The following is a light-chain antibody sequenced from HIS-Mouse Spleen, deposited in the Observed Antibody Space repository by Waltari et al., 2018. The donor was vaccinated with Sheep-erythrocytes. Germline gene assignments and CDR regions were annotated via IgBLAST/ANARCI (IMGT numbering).Light chain of an antibody. V-gene: IGLV2-23*01. J-gene: IGLJ3*02. CDR2: EGS. CDR1: SSDVGRDNL. CDR3: CSYAGSSTPWV. Sequence: QSALTQPASVSGSPGQSITISCTGTSSDVGRDNLVPWYQQHPGTAPKLMIYEGSKRPSGVSNRFSGSKSGNTASLTISGLQAEDEADYYCCSYAGSSTPWVFGGGTKLTVL.